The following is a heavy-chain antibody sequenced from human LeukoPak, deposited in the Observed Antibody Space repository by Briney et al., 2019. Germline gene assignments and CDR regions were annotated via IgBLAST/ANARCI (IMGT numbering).Heavy chain of an antibody. V-gene: IGHV4-31*03. CDR2: IHYSGDT. CDR3: AITIATGLKYFKD. J-gene: IGHJ4*02. D-gene: IGHD2-21*01. Sequence: SQTLSLTCTVSGGSISSGSYYWSWIRQHPGKGLEWIGYIHYSGDTYYNPSLKSRVTISVDMSKNQFSLKLSSVTAADTAVYYCAITIATGLKYFKDWGQGSLVTVAS. CDR1: GGSISSGSYY.